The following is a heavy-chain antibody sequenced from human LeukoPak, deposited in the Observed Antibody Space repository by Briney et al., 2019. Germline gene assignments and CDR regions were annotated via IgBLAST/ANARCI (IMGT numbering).Heavy chain of an antibody. Sequence: PSETLSLTCSGSGGSITSATYYWTWIRQPAGKGLEWIGRIYSSGNTVYNPSLRSRVTISIDVSKNQFSLKLMSVTATDTAVYYCARNPTSAHNWFDPWGHGILVTVSS. J-gene: IGHJ5*02. CDR1: GGSITSATYY. CDR3: ARNPTSAHNWFDP. CDR2: IYSSGNT. V-gene: IGHV4-61*02.